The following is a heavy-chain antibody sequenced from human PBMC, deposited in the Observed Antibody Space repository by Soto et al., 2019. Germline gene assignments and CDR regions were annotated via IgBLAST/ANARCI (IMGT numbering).Heavy chain of an antibody. D-gene: IGHD6-13*01. Sequence: PSETLSLTCAVSGGSISSGGYSWSWIRQPPGKGLEWIGSIYYSGSTYYNPSLKSRVTISVDTSKNQFSLKLSSVTAANTAVYYCARETGVAASSFDYWGQGTLVTVSS. V-gene: IGHV4-30-2*03. CDR2: IYYSGST. CDR3: ARETGVAASSFDY. J-gene: IGHJ4*02. CDR1: GGSISSGGYS.